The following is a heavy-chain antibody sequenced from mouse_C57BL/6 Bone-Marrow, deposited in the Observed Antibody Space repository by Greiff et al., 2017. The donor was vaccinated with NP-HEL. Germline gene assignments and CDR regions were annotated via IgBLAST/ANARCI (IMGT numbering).Heavy chain of an antibody. CDR1: GYTFTSYW. CDR2: IDPSDSYT. J-gene: IGHJ1*03. CDR3: ARSELGYFDV. V-gene: IGHV1-69*01. Sequence: QVQLQQPGAELVMPGASVKLSCKASGYTFTSYWMHWVKQRPGQGLEWFGEIDPSDSYTNYNQKFKGKSTLTVDKSSSTAYMQLSSLTSEDSAVYYCARSELGYFDVWGTGTTVTVSS.